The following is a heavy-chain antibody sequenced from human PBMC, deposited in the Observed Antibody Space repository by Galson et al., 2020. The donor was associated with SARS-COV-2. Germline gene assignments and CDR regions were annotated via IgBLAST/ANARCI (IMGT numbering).Heavy chain of an antibody. V-gene: IGHV3-23*01. Sequence: GESLKISCAASGFTFSSYAMSWVRQAPGKGLEWVSAISGSGGSTYYADSVKGRFTISRDNSKNTLYLQMNSLRAEDTAVYYCAKDWLHSGSPEDGDYYYYGMDVWGQGTTVTVSS. CDR2: ISGSGGST. J-gene: IGHJ6*02. CDR3: AKDWLHSGSPEDGDYYYYGMDV. D-gene: IGHD1-26*01. CDR1: GFTFSSYA.